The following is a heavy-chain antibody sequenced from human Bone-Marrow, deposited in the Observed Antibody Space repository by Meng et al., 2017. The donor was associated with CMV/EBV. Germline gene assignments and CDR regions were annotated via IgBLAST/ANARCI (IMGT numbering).Heavy chain of an antibody. CDR1: GFTFSSYE. V-gene: IGHV3-48*03. Sequence: GGSLRLSCAASGFTFSSYEMNWVRQAPGKGLEWVSYISSSGSTIYYADSVKGRFTISRDNAKNSLYLQMNSLRAEDTAVYYCARRESYQQGYGMDVCGQGTTVTVSS. CDR2: ISSSGSTI. J-gene: IGHJ6*02. CDR3: ARRESYQQGYGMDV. D-gene: IGHD2-2*01.